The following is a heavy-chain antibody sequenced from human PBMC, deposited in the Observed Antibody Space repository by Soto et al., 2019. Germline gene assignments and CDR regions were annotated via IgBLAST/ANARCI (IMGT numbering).Heavy chain of an antibody. V-gene: IGHV1-69*01. J-gene: IGHJ6*02. CDR2: IIPIFGTA. CDR3: ARDRTKAMVRGVHYGMDV. Sequence: GASVKAFCKASGGTFSSYAISWVRQAPGQGPEWMGGIIPIFGTANYAQKFQGRVTITADESTSTAYMELSSLRSEDTAVYYCARDRTKAMVRGVHYGMDVWGPGTTVTVSS. CDR1: GGTFSSYA. D-gene: IGHD3-10*01.